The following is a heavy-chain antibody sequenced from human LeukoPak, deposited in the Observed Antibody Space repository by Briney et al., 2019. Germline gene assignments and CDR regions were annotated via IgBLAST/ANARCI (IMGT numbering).Heavy chain of an antibody. CDR2: IYYSGST. V-gene: IGHV4-39*07. D-gene: IGHD3-22*01. J-gene: IGHJ5*02. CDR3: ARDKLEYYDSNHWFDP. Sequence: SETLSLTCTVSGGSISSSSYYWGWIRQPPGTGLEWIGSIYYSGSTYYNPSLKSRVTISVDTSKNQFSLKLSSVTAADTAVYYCARDKLEYYDSNHWFDPWGQGTLVTVSS. CDR1: GGSISSSSYY.